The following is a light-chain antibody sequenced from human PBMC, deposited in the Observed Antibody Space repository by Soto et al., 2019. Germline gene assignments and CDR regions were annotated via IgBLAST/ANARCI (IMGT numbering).Light chain of an antibody. CDR2: VAS. Sequence: DIQMTQSPSSLSASVGDRVTITCQASHDITSYLNWYQHKPGKAPKLLIYVASILEGGVPSRFSGSGSGTYFPFTISSHHPEYVATYYCQKCDYPPIFGQGTTVEFK. CDR1: HDITSY. CDR3: QKCDYPPI. V-gene: IGKV1-33*01. J-gene: IGKJ2*01.